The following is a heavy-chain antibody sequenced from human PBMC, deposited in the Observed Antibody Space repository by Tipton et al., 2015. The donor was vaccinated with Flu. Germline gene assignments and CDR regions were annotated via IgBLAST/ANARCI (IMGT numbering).Heavy chain of an antibody. CDR2: IYTSGST. CDR1: GDSVSSGDYY. Sequence: TLSLTCTVSGDSVSSGDYYWSWIRQPAGKGLEWIGRIYTSGSTNYNPSLKSRVTMSVDTSKNQFSLKLSSVTAADTAVYYCASGYSYGVYYYYGMDVWGQGTTVTVSS. J-gene: IGHJ6*02. V-gene: IGHV4-61*02. D-gene: IGHD5-18*01. CDR3: ASGYSYGVYYYYGMDV.